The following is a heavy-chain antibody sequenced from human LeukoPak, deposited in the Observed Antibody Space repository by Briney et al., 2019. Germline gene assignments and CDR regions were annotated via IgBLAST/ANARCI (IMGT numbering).Heavy chain of an antibody. Sequence: GGSLRLSCAASGFNFSNYWMHWVRQAPGKGLEWVSRINIAGSVTTYADSVKGRFTISRDNAKKTLYLQMNSLRAEDTAVYYCARDMVDWGQGTLVTVSS. J-gene: IGHJ4*02. CDR3: ARDMVD. D-gene: IGHD2-15*01. CDR1: GFNFSNYW. V-gene: IGHV3-74*01. CDR2: INIAGSVT.